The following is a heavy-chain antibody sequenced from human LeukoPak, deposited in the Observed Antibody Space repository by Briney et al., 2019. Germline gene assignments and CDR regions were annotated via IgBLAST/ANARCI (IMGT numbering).Heavy chain of an antibody. D-gene: IGHD5-18*01. CDR3: ARNRGYSYGSDYYYMDV. CDR1: GGTFSSYA. J-gene: IGHJ6*03. Sequence: ASVKVSCKVSGGTFSSYAISWVRQAPGQGLEWMGGIIPIFGTANYAQKFQGRVTITTDESTSTAYMELSSLRSEDTAVYYCARNRGYSYGSDYYYMDVWGKGTTVTVSS. CDR2: IIPIFGTA. V-gene: IGHV1-69*05.